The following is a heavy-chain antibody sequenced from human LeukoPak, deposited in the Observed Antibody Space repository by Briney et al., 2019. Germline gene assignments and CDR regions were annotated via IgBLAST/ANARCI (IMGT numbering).Heavy chain of an antibody. CDR3: AELGITMIGGV. Sequence: GGSLRLSCAASGFTFSDYSMNWVRQAPGKGLQWVSFISSSRNTIYYADSVKGRFTISRDNAENSLYLQMNSLRAEDTAVYYCAELGITMIGGVWGKGTTVTISS. CDR2: ISSSRNTI. J-gene: IGHJ6*04. D-gene: IGHD3-10*02. V-gene: IGHV3-48*01. CDR1: GFTFSDYS.